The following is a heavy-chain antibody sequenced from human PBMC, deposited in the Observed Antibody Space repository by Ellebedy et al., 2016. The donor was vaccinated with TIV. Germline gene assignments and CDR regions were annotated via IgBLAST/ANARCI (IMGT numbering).Heavy chain of an antibody. D-gene: IGHD6-13*01. CDR2: ISSGSSTI. V-gene: IGHV3-48*04. J-gene: IGHJ4*02. CDR3: ARETGYSSSWHFDY. Sequence: GGSLRLXCVASGFSFSSYSMNWVRQAPGKGLQWVSYISSGSSTIYYADSVKGRFTISRDNAKDSLYLQMNSLRAEDTAVYYCARETGYSSSWHFDYWGQGTLVTVSS. CDR1: GFSFSSYS.